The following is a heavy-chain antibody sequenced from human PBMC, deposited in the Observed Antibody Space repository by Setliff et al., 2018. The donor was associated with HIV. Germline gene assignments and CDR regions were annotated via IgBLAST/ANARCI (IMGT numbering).Heavy chain of an antibody. J-gene: IGHJ3*01. CDR1: GFTFSNYW. CDR2: IKQDGSEI. V-gene: IGHV3-7*03. D-gene: IGHD3-16*01. CDR3: ANLWELGA. Sequence: PGGSLRLSCAASGFTFSNYWMDWVRQAPGKGLEWVATIKQDGSEIYYMDSVKGRFTISRDNARTSLFLEMRSLRDEDTAVYLCANLWELGAWGQGQWSPSPQ.